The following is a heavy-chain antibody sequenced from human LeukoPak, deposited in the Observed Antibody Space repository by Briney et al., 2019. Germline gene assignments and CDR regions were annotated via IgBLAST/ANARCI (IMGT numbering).Heavy chain of an antibody. CDR3: AKSSPTEGGELSPFEY. J-gene: IGHJ4*02. D-gene: IGHD3-16*02. CDR2: INPDRGGT. CDR1: RYTFTGYY. V-gene: IGHV1-2*02. Sequence: GASVKVSCKASRYTFTGYYIHWVRQAPGQGLEWMGWINPDRGGTNYAQSFQGRVTMTRDTSISTAYMEGSRRRSDDTAVYYWAKSSPTEGGELSPFEYWGQGTLVTVSS.